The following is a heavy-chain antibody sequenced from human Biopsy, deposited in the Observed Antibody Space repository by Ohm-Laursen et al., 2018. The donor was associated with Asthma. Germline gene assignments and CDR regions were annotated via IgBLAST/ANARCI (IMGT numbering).Heavy chain of an antibody. Sequence: TQTLTLTCSFSGFSLRTPGVGVGWIRQSPGKALEWLAPIYWDDYNLFRPSLKRRLTITKDPSKNQLVLTMTKMDPVDSGTYYCALSQDSGFDDHSPSWFDPWGQGTLVTVSS. CDR1: GFSLRTPGVG. V-gene: IGHV2-5*02. D-gene: IGHD3-9*01. CDR2: IYWDDYN. J-gene: IGHJ5*02. CDR3: ALSQDSGFDDHSPSWFDP.